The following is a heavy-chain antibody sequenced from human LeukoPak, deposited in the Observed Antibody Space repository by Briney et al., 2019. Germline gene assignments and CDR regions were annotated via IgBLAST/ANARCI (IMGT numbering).Heavy chain of an antibody. Sequence: GGSLRLSCAASGFTVSSNYMSWVRQAPGKGLEWLSLIYSDGSTYYADSVKGRFTISRHNSKNTVYLQVNSLRVEDTAIYYCARDARGNLDYWGQGTLVTVSS. CDR3: ARDARGNLDY. CDR1: GFTVSSNY. V-gene: IGHV3-53*04. J-gene: IGHJ4*02. D-gene: IGHD4-23*01. CDR2: IYSDGST.